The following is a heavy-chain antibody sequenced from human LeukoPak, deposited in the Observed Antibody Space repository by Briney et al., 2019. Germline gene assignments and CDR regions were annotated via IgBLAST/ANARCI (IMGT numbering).Heavy chain of an antibody. CDR3: ARESVITIFGVVTFRPLFDY. V-gene: IGHV1-69*05. CDR1: GGTFSSYA. J-gene: IGHJ4*02. D-gene: IGHD3-3*01. Sequence: SVKVSCKASGGTFSSYAISWVRQAPGQGLEWMGGIIPIFGTANYAQKFQGRVTITTDESTSTAYMELSSLRSEDTAVYYCARESVITIFGVVTFRPLFDYWGQGTLVTVSS. CDR2: IIPIFGTA.